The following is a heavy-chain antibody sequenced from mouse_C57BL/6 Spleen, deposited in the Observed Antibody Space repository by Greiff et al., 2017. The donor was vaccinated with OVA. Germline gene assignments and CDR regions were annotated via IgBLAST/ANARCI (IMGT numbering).Heavy chain of an antibody. V-gene: IGHV1-50*01. CDR1: GYTFTSYW. CDR3: ARRYYGSSPFDY. J-gene: IGHJ2*01. CDR2: IDPSDSYT. Sequence: QVQLQQPGAELVKPGASVKLSCKASGYTFTSYWMQWVKQRPGPGLEWIGEIDPSDSYTNYNQKFKGKATLTVDTSSSTAYMQLSSLTSEDSAVYYCARRYYGSSPFDYWGQGTTLTVSS. D-gene: IGHD1-1*01.